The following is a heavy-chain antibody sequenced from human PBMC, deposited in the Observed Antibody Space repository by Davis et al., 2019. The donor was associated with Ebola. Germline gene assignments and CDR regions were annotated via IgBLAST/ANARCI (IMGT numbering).Heavy chain of an antibody. Sequence: PGGSLRLSCAASGFTFSNAWMSWVRQAPGKGLEWVGRIKSKTDGGTTDYAAPVKGRFTISRDDSKNTLYLQMNSLKTEDTAVYYCTTDSYDSSGYRQDYWGQGTLVTVSS. V-gene: IGHV3-15*01. CDR1: GFTFSNAW. CDR3: TTDSYDSSGYRQDY. J-gene: IGHJ4*02. CDR2: IKSKTDGGTT. D-gene: IGHD3-22*01.